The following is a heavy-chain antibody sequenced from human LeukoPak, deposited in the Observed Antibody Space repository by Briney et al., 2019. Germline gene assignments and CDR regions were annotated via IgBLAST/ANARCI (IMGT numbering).Heavy chain of an antibody. Sequence: PWETLSLTCTVSGGSISSYYWSWIRQPPGKGLEWIGYIYYSGSTKYNPSLKSRVTILLDTSKNQFSLKMTSVTAANPALYYCARDGAAVDFGFDPWGQGTLVTVSS. CDR3: ARDGAAVDFGFDP. V-gene: IGHV4-59*01. CDR1: GGSISSYY. J-gene: IGHJ5*02. CDR2: IYYSGST. D-gene: IGHD6-13*01.